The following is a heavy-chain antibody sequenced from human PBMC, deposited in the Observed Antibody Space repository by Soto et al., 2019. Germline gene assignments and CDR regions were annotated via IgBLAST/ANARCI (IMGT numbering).Heavy chain of an antibody. Sequence: QVQLVQSGAEVKKPGSSVRVSCKASGGTFSTYPISWVRQAPGQGLEWMGDIIPLFSTTSYAQKFQGRVTLSADASSKTAYMELSSLRSAETAVYYCAINVESGYYVRWFDPWGQGTLVTVSS. V-gene: IGHV1-69*01. D-gene: IGHD3-22*01. CDR3: AINVESGYYVRWFDP. CDR2: IIPLFSTT. CDR1: GGTFSTYP. J-gene: IGHJ5*02.